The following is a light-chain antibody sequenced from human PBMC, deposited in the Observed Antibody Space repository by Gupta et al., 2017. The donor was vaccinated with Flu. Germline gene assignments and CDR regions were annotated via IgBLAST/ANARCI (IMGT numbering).Light chain of an antibody. CDR2: AAS. J-gene: IGKJ4*02. V-gene: IGKV1-6*01. CDR3: RQDDNYPRT. Sequence: AIQMAQSPSSLSASVGDRITITCRASQGIRANLAWYQQKPGKAPRLLIYAASFLQRGVPSRFSGSGSDRDFTLTISGLQPEDFATYYCRQDDNYPRTFGRGTDVEI. CDR1: QGIRAN.